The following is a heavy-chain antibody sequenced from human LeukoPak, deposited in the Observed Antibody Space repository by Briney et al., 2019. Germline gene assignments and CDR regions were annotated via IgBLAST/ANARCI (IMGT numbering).Heavy chain of an antibody. D-gene: IGHD6-19*01. CDR1: GYTFTSYY. Sequence: ASVKVSCKASGYTFTSYYMHWVRQAPGQGLEWMGIINPSGGSTSYAQKFQGRVTITRDTSASTAYMELSSLRSEDTAVYYCASSSFSSGWYTVDFDYWGQGTLVTVSS. CDR2: INPSGGST. J-gene: IGHJ4*02. CDR3: ASSSFSSGWYTVDFDY. V-gene: IGHV1-46*01.